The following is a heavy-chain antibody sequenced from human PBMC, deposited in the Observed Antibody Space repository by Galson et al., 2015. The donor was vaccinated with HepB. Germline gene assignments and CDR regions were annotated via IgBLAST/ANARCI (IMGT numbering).Heavy chain of an antibody. CDR2: IIPILGIA. J-gene: IGHJ4*02. CDR1: GGTFSSYA. V-gene: IGHV1-69*10. CDR3: ARAPSIAAAGTEV. Sequence: SVKVSCKASGGTFSSYAISWVLQAPGQGLEWMGGIIPILGIANYAQRFQGRVTITADKSTSTAYMELSSLRSEDTAVYYCARAPSIAAAGTEVWGQGTLVTVSS. D-gene: IGHD6-13*01.